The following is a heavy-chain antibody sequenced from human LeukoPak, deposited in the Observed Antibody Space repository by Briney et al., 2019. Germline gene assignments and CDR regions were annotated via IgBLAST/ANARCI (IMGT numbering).Heavy chain of an antibody. V-gene: IGHV4-38-2*02. CDR3: ARDAVPAAMITYYYYYYMDV. CDR1: GYSISSGYY. Sequence: SETLSLTCTVSGYSISSGYYWGWIRRPPGKGLEWIGSIYHSGSTYYNPSLKSRVTISVDTSKNQLSLKLSSVTAADTAVYYCARDAVPAAMITYYYYYYMDVWGKGTTVTVSS. D-gene: IGHD2-2*01. J-gene: IGHJ6*03. CDR2: IYHSGST.